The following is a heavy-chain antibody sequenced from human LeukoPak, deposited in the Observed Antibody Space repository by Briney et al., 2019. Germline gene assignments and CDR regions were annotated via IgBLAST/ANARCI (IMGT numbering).Heavy chain of an antibody. CDR2: ISSSGSTI. CDR1: GFTFSSYE. J-gene: IGHJ6*03. CDR3: AKDWAHMTTVTTRYYYYYMDV. Sequence: PGGSLRLSCAASGFTFSSYEMNWVRQAPGKGLEWVSYISSSGSTIYYADSVKGRFTISRDNSKNTLYLQMNSLRAEDTAVYYCAKDWAHMTTVTTRYYYYYMDVWGKGTTVTISS. D-gene: IGHD4-17*01. V-gene: IGHV3-48*03.